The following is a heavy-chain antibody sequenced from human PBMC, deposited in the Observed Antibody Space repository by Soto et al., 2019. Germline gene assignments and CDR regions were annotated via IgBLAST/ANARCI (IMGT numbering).Heavy chain of an antibody. D-gene: IGHD2-8*02. Sequence: EVQLVESGGGLVQPGGSLRLSCVASGFTFSNYWMAWVRQAPGKGLEWVANIKRDGSVKYLADSVGGRFTISRDNAEKSLYLNMNSLRGEDTAVYYCAKDDNDCDGGVCYDVFDVWGQGTMVAVSS. J-gene: IGHJ3*01. CDR2: IKRDGSVK. CDR3: AKDDNDCDGGVCYDVFDV. CDR1: GFTFSNYW. V-gene: IGHV3-7*05.